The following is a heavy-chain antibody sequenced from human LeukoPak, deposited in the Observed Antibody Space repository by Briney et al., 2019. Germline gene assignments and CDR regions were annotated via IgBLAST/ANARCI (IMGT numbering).Heavy chain of an antibody. V-gene: IGHV3-7*01. CDR2: IKVDGSEK. CDR3: ARDPGYDFWSGYWSFGLDY. Sequence: PGGSLRLSCAASGFTFNTYWMSWVRQAPGKGLEWVANIKVDGSEKYYVDSVKGRFTISRDNAKNSLYLQMNSLRAEDTAVYYCARDPGYDFWSGYWSFGLDYWGQGTLVTVSS. D-gene: IGHD3-3*01. CDR1: GFTFNTYW. J-gene: IGHJ4*02.